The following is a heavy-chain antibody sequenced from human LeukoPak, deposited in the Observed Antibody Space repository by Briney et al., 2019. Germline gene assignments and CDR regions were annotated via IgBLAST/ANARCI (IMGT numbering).Heavy chain of an antibody. Sequence: ASVKVSCKASGYTFTGYYMHWVRQAPGQGLEWMGWINPNSSGTNYAQKFQGRVTMTRDTSISTAYMELSRLRSDDTAVYYCARDDGYSSSWHFDYWGQGTLVTVSS. D-gene: IGHD6-13*01. CDR2: INPNSSGT. CDR3: ARDDGYSSSWHFDY. J-gene: IGHJ4*02. CDR1: GYTFTGYY. V-gene: IGHV1-2*02.